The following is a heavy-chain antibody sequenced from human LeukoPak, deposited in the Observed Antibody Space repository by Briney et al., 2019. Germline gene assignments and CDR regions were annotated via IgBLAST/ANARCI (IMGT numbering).Heavy chain of an antibody. D-gene: IGHD6-13*01. J-gene: IGHJ3*02. V-gene: IGHV4-59*01. CDR2: IYDSGST. Sequence: SETLSLTCTVSGGSISSYYWSWIRQPPGKGLEWFGYIYDSGSTNSHPSLKSRVTMSVDTSKNQFSLKLSSVTAADTAVYYCARYKQPLALFDAFDIWGQGTMVTVSS. CDR1: GGSISSYY. CDR3: ARYKQPLALFDAFDI.